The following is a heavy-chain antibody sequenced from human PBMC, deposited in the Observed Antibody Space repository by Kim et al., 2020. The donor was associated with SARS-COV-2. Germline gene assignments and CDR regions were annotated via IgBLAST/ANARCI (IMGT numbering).Heavy chain of an antibody. D-gene: IGHD2-15*01. CDR2: T. CDR3: ARGSALAYFDY. Sequence: TRFSQRCQDRVTFPRDTSASPAYMELSSLRSEDTAVYYCARGSALAYFDYWGQGTLVTVSS. J-gene: IGHJ4*02. V-gene: IGHV1-3*01.